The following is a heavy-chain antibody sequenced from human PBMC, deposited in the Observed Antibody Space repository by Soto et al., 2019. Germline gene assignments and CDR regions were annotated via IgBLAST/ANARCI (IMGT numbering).Heavy chain of an antibody. V-gene: IGHV1-69*01. J-gene: IGHJ6*02. CDR1: GYTFTGCS. CDR2: INPNFGTA. Sequence: SVEVSCKECGYTFTGCSMHWVRQANGQGLEWMGWINPNFGTANYAQKFQGRVTITADESTSTAYMELSSLRSEDTAVYYCVRELIAAAGTEGGIYYYYGMDVWGQGTTVTVSS. CDR3: VRELIAAAGTEGGIYYYYGMDV. D-gene: IGHD6-13*01.